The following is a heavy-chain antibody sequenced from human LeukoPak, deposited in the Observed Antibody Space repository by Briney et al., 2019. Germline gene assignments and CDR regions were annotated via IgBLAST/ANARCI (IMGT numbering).Heavy chain of an antibody. CDR3: ARGFTTITTRVYWYFDL. CDR1: GYTFTSYD. CDR2: MNPNSGNT. Sequence: ASVKVSCKASGYTFTSYDINWVRQATGQGLEWMGWMNPNSGNTGYAQKFQGRVTMTRNTSISTAYMELSSLRSEDTAVYYCARGFTTITTRVYWYFDLWGRGTLVTVSS. V-gene: IGHV1-8*01. D-gene: IGHD4-17*01. J-gene: IGHJ2*01.